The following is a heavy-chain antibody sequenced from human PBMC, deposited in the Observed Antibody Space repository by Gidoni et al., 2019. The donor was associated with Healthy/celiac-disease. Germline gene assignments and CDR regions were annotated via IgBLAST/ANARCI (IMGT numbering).Heavy chain of an antibody. J-gene: IGHJ3*02. V-gene: IGHV3-48*01. CDR3: ARAPLTMVRGVRAFDI. CDR2: ISSSSSTI. D-gene: IGHD3-10*01. Sequence: EVQLVESGGGLVQPGGSLRLSCAASGFTFSSYSMNWVRQAPGKGLEWVSYISSSSSTIYYADSVKGRFTISRDNAKNSLYLQMNSLRAEDTAVYYCARAPLTMVRGVRAFDIWGQGTMVTVSS. CDR1: GFTFSSYS.